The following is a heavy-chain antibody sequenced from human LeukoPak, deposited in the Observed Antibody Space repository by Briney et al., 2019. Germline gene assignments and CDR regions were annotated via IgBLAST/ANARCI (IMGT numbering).Heavy chain of an antibody. CDR1: GGSISNYY. J-gene: IGHJ4*02. CDR2: IYRTGST. CDR3: ARENLGELPVVY. V-gene: IGHV4-4*07. D-gene: IGHD3-16*01. Sequence: SETLSLTCTVSGGSISNYYWTWIRQPAGKGLEWIGRIYRTGSTNYNPSLRSRVTMSVDTSRNQFSLKLRSVTAADTAVYYCARENLGELPVVYWGQGTLVTVSS.